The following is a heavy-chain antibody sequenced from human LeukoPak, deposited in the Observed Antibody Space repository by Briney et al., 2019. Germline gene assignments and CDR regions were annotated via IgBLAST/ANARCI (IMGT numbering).Heavy chain of an antibody. CDR1: GYTFTSYY. J-gene: IGHJ4*02. V-gene: IGHV1-46*01. Sequence: ASVKVSCKASGYTFTSYYMHWVRQAPGQGLEWVGIINPSAGSTSYARKFQGRVTITADESTSTAYMELSSLRSEDTAVYYCARGRLYYYDSSGYPPFGYWGQGTLVTVSS. CDR2: INPSAGST. D-gene: IGHD3-22*01. CDR3: ARGRLYYYDSSGYPPFGY.